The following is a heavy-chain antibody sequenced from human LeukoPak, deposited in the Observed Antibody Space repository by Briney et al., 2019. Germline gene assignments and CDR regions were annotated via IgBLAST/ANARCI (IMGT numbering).Heavy chain of an antibody. CDR2: IGGSGGSP. V-gene: IGHV3-23*01. CDR1: GFTFSTYV. D-gene: IGHD5-18*01. Sequence: PGGSLRLSCAASGFTFSTYVMTWVRQAPGKGLEWVSSIGGSGGSPYYANSVKGRFGISRDNSKNTLYLEMNSLRDADTAVYYCAKGGIGSSSGLDYWGQGTLVTVSS. J-gene: IGHJ4*02. CDR3: AKGGIGSSSGLDY.